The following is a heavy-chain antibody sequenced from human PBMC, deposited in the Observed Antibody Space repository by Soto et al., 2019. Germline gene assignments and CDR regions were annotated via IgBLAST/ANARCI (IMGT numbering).Heavy chain of an antibody. J-gene: IGHJ2*01. V-gene: IGHV4-39*01. D-gene: IGHD3-10*01. CDR3: ARGPYGSGSGEDFDL. CDR2: IYYSGST. Sequence: SETLSLTCTVSGGSISSSSYYWGWIRQPPGKGLEWIGSIYYSGSTYYNPSLKSRVTISVDTSKNQFSLKLSSVTAADTAVYNCARGPYGSGSGEDFDLWGRGTLVTVSS. CDR1: GGSISSSSYY.